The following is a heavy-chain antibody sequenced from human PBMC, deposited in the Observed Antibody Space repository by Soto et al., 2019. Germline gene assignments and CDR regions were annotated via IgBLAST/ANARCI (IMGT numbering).Heavy chain of an antibody. Sequence: QVQLQESGPGLVKPSETLSLTCTVSSGSISTYYWSWIRQPPGKGLEWIGYVYYSGYTNYNPSLKSRVTISVDTSKNQFSLKLTSVTAADTAVYYCARGLYGDYSWEASDIWGQGTMVTVYS. D-gene: IGHD4-17*01. CDR1: SGSISTYY. CDR2: VYYSGYT. V-gene: IGHV4-59*01. J-gene: IGHJ3*02. CDR3: ARGLYGDYSWEASDI.